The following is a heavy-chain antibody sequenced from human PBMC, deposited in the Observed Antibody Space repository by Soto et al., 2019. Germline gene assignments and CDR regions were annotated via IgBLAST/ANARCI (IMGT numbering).Heavy chain of an antibody. CDR1: GGSFGNSA. Sequence: QVLLVQSGAEVTKPGSSVKISCKASGGSFGNSAINWVRQTPGPGLEWLGGFIPVYRKLNYAQKFQGRVTITADEYTGTAYMTLSSLASNDTAVYYCATGVIWIGYFTVDSWGQGTRVTVSS. D-gene: IGHD3-3*01. V-gene: IGHV1-69*01. J-gene: IGHJ4*02. CDR2: FIPVYRKL. CDR3: ATGVIWIGYFTVDS.